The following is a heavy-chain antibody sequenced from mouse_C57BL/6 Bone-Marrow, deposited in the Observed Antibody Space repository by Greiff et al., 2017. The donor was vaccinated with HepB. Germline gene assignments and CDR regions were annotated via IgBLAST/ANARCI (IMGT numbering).Heavy chain of an antibody. CDR3: ARRLGR. CDR1: GFSLTRYA. CDR2: IWTGGGT. Sequence: VQLQQSGPGLVAPSPSLSITCTVSGFSLTRYAISWVHQPPGKGLEWLVVIWTGGGTNYNSALKSRLSISKDNSKSQVFLKMNSLQTDDTARYYCARRLGRWGQGTTLTVSS. J-gene: IGHJ2*01. V-gene: IGHV2-9-1*01. D-gene: IGHD4-1*01.